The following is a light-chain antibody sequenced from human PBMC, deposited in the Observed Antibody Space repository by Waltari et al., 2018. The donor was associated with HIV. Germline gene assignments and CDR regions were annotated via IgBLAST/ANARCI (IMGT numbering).Light chain of an antibody. V-gene: IGKV1-33*01. CDR2: DAS. Sequence: DIQMTQSPSSLSASVGDRVTITCQASQDISNYLNWYQQKPGKAPKILIYDASKLETGVPSRFSGSGSGTDFTFTISSLQPEDIATYYCQQYDNLPVTFGPGTKVDIK. CDR1: QDISNY. CDR3: QQYDNLPVT. J-gene: IGKJ3*01.